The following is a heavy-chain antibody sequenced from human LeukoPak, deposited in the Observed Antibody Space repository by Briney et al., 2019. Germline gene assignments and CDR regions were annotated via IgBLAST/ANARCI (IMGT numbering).Heavy chain of an antibody. D-gene: IGHD3-3*01. Sequence: PSETLSLTCTVSGVSISSHYWSWIRQPPGKGLEWIGYIYYSGSTNYNPSLKSRVTISVDTSKNHFSLKLSSVTAADTAVYYCARGITIFGVVSVNWFDPWGQGTLVTVSS. V-gene: IGHV4-59*11. CDR3: ARGITIFGVVSVNWFDP. J-gene: IGHJ5*02. CDR1: GVSISSHY. CDR2: IYYSGST.